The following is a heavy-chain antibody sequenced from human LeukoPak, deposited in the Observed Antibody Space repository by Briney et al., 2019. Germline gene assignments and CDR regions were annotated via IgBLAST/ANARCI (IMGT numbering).Heavy chain of an antibody. CDR3: ARGGRPRTSSHSSSWYHYYYYMDV. V-gene: IGHV4-34*01. J-gene: IGHJ6*03. CDR1: GGSFSGYY. D-gene: IGHD6-13*01. CDR2: INHSGST. Sequence: SETLSLTCAVYGGSFSGYYWSWIRKPPGKGLEWIGEINHSGSTNYNPSLKSRVTISVDTSKNQFSLKLSSVTAADTAVYYCARGGRPRTSSHSSSWYHYYYYMDVWGKGTTVTVSS.